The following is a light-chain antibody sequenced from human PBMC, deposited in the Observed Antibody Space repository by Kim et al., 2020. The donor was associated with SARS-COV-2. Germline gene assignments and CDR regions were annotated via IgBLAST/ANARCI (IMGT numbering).Light chain of an antibody. CDR2: GAS. CDR3: PQYGSSPPIT. J-gene: IGKJ5*01. Sequence: PRESATLPCRASQSVSSSDLAWYPQTPGQAPRLLIYGASSRATGIPDRFSGSGAGTDFTLTISRLEPEDFAVYYCPQYGSSPPITFGQGTRLGIK. CDR1: QSVSSSD. V-gene: IGKV3-20*01.